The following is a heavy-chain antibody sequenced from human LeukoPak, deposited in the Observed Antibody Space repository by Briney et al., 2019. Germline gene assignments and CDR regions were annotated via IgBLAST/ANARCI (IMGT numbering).Heavy chain of an antibody. V-gene: IGHV3-9*03. J-gene: IGHJ4*02. Sequence: GGSLTLSCAASGFTFSNYWMHWVRQAPGKGLEWFAGISWNSGSIGYADSVKGRFTISRDNAKNSLYLQMNSLRAEDMALYYCAKGISGSYYTPFDYWGQGTLVTVSS. CDR1: GFTFSNYW. CDR2: ISWNSGSI. D-gene: IGHD3-10*01. CDR3: AKGISGSYYTPFDY.